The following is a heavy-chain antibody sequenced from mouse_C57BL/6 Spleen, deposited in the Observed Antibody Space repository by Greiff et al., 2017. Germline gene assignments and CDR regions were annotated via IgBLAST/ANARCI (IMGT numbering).Heavy chain of an antibody. CDR2: INPSTGGT. CDR1: GYSFTGYY. J-gene: IGHJ4*01. D-gene: IGHD4-1*01. CDR3: ARSPTGTYYYAMDY. V-gene: IGHV1-42*01. Sequence: VQLKESGPELVKPGASVKISCKASGYSFTGYYMNWVKQSPEKSLEWIGEINPSTGGTTYNQKFKAKATLTVDKSSSTAYMQLKSLTSEDSAVYYCARSPTGTYYYAMDYWGQGTSVTVSS.